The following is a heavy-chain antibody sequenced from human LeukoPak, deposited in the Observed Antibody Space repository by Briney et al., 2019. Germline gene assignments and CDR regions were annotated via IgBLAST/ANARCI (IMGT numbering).Heavy chain of an antibody. V-gene: IGHV3-11*01. Sequence: PGGSLRLSCAASGFTFSDYYMSWIRQAPGKGLEWVSYISSSGSTIYYADSVKGRFTISRDNAKNSLYLQMNSLRAEDTAVYYCARVENTAMAVNYYGMDVWGQGTTVTVSS. CDR1: GFTFSDYY. CDR3: ARVENTAMAVNYYGMDV. J-gene: IGHJ6*02. D-gene: IGHD5-18*01. CDR2: ISSSGSTI.